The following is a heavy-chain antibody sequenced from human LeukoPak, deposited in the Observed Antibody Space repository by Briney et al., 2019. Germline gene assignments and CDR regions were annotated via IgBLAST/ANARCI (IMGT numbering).Heavy chain of an antibody. D-gene: IGHD1-14*01. CDR3: AREYPNLHGVDY. V-gene: IGHV1-69*13. CDR1: GGTFSSYA. CDR2: IIPIFGTA. J-gene: IGHJ4*02. Sequence: SVKVSCKASGGTFSSYAISWARQAPGQGLEWMGGIIPIFGTANYAQKFQGRVTITADESTSTAYMELSSLRSEDTAVYYCAREYPNLHGVDYWGQGTLVTVSS.